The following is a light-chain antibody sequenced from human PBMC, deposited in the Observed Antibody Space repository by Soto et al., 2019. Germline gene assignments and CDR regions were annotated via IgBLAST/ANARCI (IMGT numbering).Light chain of an antibody. J-gene: IGLJ2*01. CDR1: SSDVGGYNY. V-gene: IGLV2-8*01. CDR3: SSYAGSSAAVI. Sequence: QSVLTQPPSASGSPGQSVTISCTGTSSDVGGYNYVSWYQQHTGKAPRLMIYEVNKRPSGVPDRFSGSKSGNTASLTVSGLQAEDEADYYCSSYAGSSAAVIFGGGTKLTVL. CDR2: EVN.